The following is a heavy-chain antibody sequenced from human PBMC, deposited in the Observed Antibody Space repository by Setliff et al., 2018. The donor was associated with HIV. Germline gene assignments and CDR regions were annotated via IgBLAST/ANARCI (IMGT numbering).Heavy chain of an antibody. CDR2: IKEDGSAT. J-gene: IGHJ3*01. CDR1: GFSFSKYS. V-gene: IGHV3-7*01. Sequence: GGSLRLSCAAFGFSFSKYSMSWVRQAPGKGLEWVANIKEDGSATYYVESVRDRFTISRDNPNNLLYLQMDSLRGEDTAVYYCAREGVHHNFWSGYTYYYGLDVWGQGTTVTVSS. D-gene: IGHD3-3*01. CDR3: AREGVHHNFWSGYTYYYGLDV.